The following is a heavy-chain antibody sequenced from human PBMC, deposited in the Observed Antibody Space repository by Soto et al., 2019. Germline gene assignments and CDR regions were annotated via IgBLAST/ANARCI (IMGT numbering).Heavy chain of an antibody. V-gene: IGHV3-23*01. CDR3: AKVAGFYGGNSYGMDV. D-gene: IGHD4-17*01. J-gene: IGHJ6*02. Sequence: RLSCAASGFTVSSYAMSWVRQAPGKGLEWVSAISGSGGSTYYADSVKGRFTISRDNSKNTLYLQMNSLRAEDTAVYYCAKVAGFYGGNSYGMDVWGQGTTVTVSS. CDR1: GFTVSSYA. CDR2: ISGSGGST.